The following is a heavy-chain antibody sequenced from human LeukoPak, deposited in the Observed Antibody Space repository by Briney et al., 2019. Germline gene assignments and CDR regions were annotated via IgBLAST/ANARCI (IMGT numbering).Heavy chain of an antibody. CDR1: GYSFVNYW. Sequence: HGESLKISCKGSGYSFVNYWIGWVRQMPGKGLEWMGIIYPRDSDTRYSPSFQGQVTISVDKSIRTAYLHWSSLKSSDTATYFCARQDGTFDYWGQGTRVTVS. CDR2: IYPRDSDT. CDR3: ARQDGTFDY. V-gene: IGHV5-51*01. J-gene: IGHJ4*02. D-gene: IGHD1-26*01.